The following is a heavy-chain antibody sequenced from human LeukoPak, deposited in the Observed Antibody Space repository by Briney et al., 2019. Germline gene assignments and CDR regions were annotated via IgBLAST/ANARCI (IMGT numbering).Heavy chain of an antibody. J-gene: IGHJ6*03. V-gene: IGHV3-33*06. Sequence: GGSLRLSCAASGFTFSSYGMHWVRQAPGKGLEWVAVIWYDGSNKYYADSVKGRFTISRDNSKNTLYLQMNSLRAEDTAVYYCAKDPNYYDSSGFMDVWGKGTTVTVSS. CDR1: GFTFSSYG. CDR2: IWYDGSNK. D-gene: IGHD3-22*01. CDR3: AKDPNYYDSSGFMDV.